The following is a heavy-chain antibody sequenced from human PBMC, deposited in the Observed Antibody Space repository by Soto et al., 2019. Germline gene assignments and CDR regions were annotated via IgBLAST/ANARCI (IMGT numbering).Heavy chain of an antibody. J-gene: IGHJ3*02. CDR3: ARHRGATVTTWGGAFDI. V-gene: IGHV5-10-1*01. CDR1: GYSFTSYW. D-gene: IGHD4-17*01. CDR2: IDPSDSYT. Sequence: LGESLKISCKGSGYSFTSYWISWVRQMHGKGLEWMGRIDPSDSYTNYSPSFQGHVTISADKSISTAYLQWSSLKASDTAMYYCARHRGATVTTWGGAFDIWGQGTMVTVSS.